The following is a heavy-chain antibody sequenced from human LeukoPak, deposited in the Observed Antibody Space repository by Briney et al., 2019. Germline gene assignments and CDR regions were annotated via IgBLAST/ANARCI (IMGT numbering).Heavy chain of an antibody. CDR2: IYYTGST. D-gene: IGHD6-19*01. J-gene: IGHJ5*02. CDR1: GGSINSSSYY. Sequence: SETLSLTCTVSGGSINSSSYYWGWIRQPPGKGLEWIGSIYYTGSTYYNPSLKSRVTISIDTSKNQFSLKLSSVTAADMAVYNCAREGGSGWFEFDPWGQGTLVTVSS. V-gene: IGHV4-39*07. CDR3: AREGGSGWFEFDP.